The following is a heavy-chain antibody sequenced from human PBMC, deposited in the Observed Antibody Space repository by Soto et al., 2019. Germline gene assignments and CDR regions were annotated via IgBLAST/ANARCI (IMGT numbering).Heavy chain of an antibody. V-gene: IGHV3-13*05. CDR3: ARTDRDFYGLDV. J-gene: IGHJ6*02. CDR1: GFTFRNYD. CDR2: ISAAGDP. Sequence: EVQLVESGGGLVQPGGSLRLSCEASGFTFRNYDMHWVRQGTGKGLEWVSGISAAGDPDSADSVEGRFTISRENAQNSFFLPMNTLTAGDTAVYYCARTDRDFYGLDVSGQGPTVIFSS.